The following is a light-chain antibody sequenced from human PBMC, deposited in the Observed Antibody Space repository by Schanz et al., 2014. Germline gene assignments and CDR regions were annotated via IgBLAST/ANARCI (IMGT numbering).Light chain of an antibody. CDR2: GAS. CDR1: QSVSSSY. Sequence: EIVLTQSPGTLSLSPRERATLSCRASQSVSSSYLAWYQQKPGQAPRLLIFGASTRATGIPARFSGSGSGTEFTLTISSLQSEDVATYYCQKYNSAPPLTFGGGTKVEIK. V-gene: IGKV3-20*01. J-gene: IGKJ4*01. CDR3: QKYNSAPPLT.